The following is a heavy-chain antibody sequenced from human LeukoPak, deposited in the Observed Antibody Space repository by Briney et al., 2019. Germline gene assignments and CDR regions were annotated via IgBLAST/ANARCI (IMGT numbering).Heavy chain of an antibody. D-gene: IGHD1/OR15-1a*01. V-gene: IGHV3-11*03. CDR3: ARGGGEQYGMDV. Sequence: GGSPRLSCAASGFTFSGYYMSWIRQAPGKGLEWVSYISSSSSYTNYADSVKGRFTISRDNAKNSLYLQMNSLRAEDTAVYYCARGGGEQYGMDVWGQGTTVTVSS. J-gene: IGHJ6*02. CDR1: GFTFSGYY. CDR2: ISSSSSYT.